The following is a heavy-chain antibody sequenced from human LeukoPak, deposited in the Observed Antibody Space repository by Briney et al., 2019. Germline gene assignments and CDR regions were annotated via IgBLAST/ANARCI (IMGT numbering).Heavy chain of an antibody. CDR1: GGSISSYY. V-gene: IGHV4-59*08. Sequence: SETLSLTCTVSGGSISSYYWSWIRQPPGRGLEWIGYIYYSGSTNYNPSLKSRVTISVDTSKNQFSLKLSSVTAADTAVYYCASITMVRGVIIAIDYWGQGTLVTVSS. CDR2: IYYSGST. D-gene: IGHD3-10*01. CDR3: ASITMVRGVIIAIDY. J-gene: IGHJ4*02.